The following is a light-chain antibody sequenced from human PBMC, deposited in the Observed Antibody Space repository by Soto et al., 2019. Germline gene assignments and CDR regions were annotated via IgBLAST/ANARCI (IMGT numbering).Light chain of an antibody. J-gene: IGLJ2*01. V-gene: IGLV2-14*01. Sequence: QSALTQPASVSGSPGQSTTISCTGTSSVVGGYNYVSWYQQHPGKTPKLMIYEVSNRPSGISNRFSGSKSGNTASLTLSGLQAEDEADYYCSSYTSSSTLVFGGGAKVTVL. CDR2: EVS. CDR3: SSYTSSSTLV. CDR1: SSVVGGYNY.